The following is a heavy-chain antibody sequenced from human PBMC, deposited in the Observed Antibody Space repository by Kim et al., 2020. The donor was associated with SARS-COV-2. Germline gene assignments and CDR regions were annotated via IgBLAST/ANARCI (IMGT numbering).Heavy chain of an antibody. CDR1: GFTFSSYA. CDR2: ISGSGGST. CDR3: AKDRQLKQDVLLWFGELSVDDY. J-gene: IGHJ4*02. V-gene: IGHV3-23*01. D-gene: IGHD3-10*01. Sequence: GGSLRLSCAASGFTFSSYAMSWVRQAPGKGLEWVSAISGSGGSTYYADSVKGRFTISRDNSKNTLYLQMNSLRAEDTAVYYCAKDRQLKQDVLLWFGELSVDDYWGQGTLVTVSS.